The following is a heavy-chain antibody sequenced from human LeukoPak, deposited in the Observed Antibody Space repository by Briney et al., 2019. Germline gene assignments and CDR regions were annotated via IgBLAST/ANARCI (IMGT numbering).Heavy chain of an antibody. CDR2: ISSSSSYI. V-gene: IGHV3-21*01. CDR1: GXXFXSYX. Sequence: TGGXXRLSXAXXGXXFXSYXXNWVRQAPGKGLEWVSSISSSSSYIYYADSVNGRFTISRDNAKNSLYLQMNSLRAEDTAVYYCARKGYCSGGSCYYYFDYWGQGTLVTVSS. D-gene: IGHD2-15*01. J-gene: IGHJ4*02. CDR3: ARKGYCSGGSCYYYFDY.